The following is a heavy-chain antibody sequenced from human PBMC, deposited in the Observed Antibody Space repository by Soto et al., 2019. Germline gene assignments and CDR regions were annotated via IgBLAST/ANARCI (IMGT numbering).Heavy chain of an antibody. CDR2: IIPIFGTA. V-gene: IGHV1-69*01. CDR1: GGTFSSYA. J-gene: IGHJ4*02. Sequence: QVQLVQSGAEVKKPGSSVKVSCKASGGTFSSYAISWVRQAPGQGLDWMGGIIPIFGTANYAQKFQGRVTITADESTSTAYMEMSSLRSEDTAVYYCGTGGEQQLVLGYWGQGNLVTGSS. CDR3: GTGGEQQLVLGY. D-gene: IGHD6-13*01.